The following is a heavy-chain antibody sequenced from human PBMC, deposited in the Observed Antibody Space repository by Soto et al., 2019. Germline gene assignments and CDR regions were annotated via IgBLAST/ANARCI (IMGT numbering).Heavy chain of an antibody. V-gene: IGHV1-69*06. Sequence: GASVKVSCKASGGTFSSYAISWVRQAPGQGLEWMGWIIPIFGTANYSQKFQGRVTITADKSASTAYMELSSLRSEDTAVYYCAKGSTTNQKYYYGMDVWGQGTTVTVSS. CDR3: AKGSTTNQKYYYGMDV. J-gene: IGHJ6*02. CDR1: GGTFSSYA. CDR2: IIPIFGTA. D-gene: IGHD4-17*01.